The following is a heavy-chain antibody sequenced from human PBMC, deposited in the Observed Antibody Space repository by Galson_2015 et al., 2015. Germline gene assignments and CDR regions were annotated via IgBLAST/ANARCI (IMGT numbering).Heavy chain of an antibody. V-gene: IGHV4-31*03. CDR1: GGSISSGGYY. D-gene: IGHD3-3*01. J-gene: IGHJ4*02. CDR3: ARAVGVVVYFDY. CDR2: IYYSGST. Sequence: TLSLTCTVSGGSISSGGYYWSWIRQHPGKGLEWIGYIYYSGSTYYNPSLKSRVTISVDTSKNQFSLKLSSVTAADTAVYYCARAVGVVVYFDYWGQGTLVTVSS.